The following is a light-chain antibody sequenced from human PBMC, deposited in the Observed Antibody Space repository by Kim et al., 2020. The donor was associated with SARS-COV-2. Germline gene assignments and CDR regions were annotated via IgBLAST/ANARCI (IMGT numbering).Light chain of an antibody. CDR2: RNN. Sequence: RQAATTPCTGHSNDFGDQGAAWRQQNQGHPPKLLSYRNNNRPSGISERLSASRSGNTASLTITGLQPEDEADYYCSAWDSSLSAWVFGGGTQLTVL. V-gene: IGLV10-54*01. J-gene: IGLJ3*02. CDR1: SNDFGDQG. CDR3: SAWDSSLSAWV.